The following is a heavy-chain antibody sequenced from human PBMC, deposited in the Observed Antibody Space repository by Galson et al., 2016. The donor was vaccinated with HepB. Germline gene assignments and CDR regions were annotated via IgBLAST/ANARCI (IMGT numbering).Heavy chain of an antibody. CDR3: ATMNVRGERAAIWSLYHFDS. CDR1: GNTFRSYA. Sequence: SVKVSCKASGNTFRSYAISWVRQAPGQGLEWMGGIIPVFGATSYAQKFQGKVTITADDSMTTGYLEVSSLRFEDTAVYYCATMNVRGERAAIWSLYHFDSWGQGTPVTVSS. D-gene: IGHD6-13*01. J-gene: IGHJ4*02. CDR2: IIPVFGAT. V-gene: IGHV1-69*13.